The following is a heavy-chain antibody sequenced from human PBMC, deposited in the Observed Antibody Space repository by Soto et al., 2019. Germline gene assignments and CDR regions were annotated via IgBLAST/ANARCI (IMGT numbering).Heavy chain of an antibody. CDR1: GRSLSSYY. CDR2: IYYSGST. V-gene: IGHV4-59*01. CDR3: ARGDDNWFDP. Sequence: PSETLPLTSTVSGRSLSSYYWCWIRQPPGKGLEWIGYIYYSGSTNYNPSLKSRVTISVDTSKNQFSLKLSSVTAADTAVYYCARGDDNWFDPWAREPWSPSP. J-gene: IGHJ5*02.